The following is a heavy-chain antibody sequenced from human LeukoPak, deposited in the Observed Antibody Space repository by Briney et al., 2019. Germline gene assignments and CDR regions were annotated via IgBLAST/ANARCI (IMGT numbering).Heavy chain of an antibody. D-gene: IGHD2-15*01. V-gene: IGHV4-59*08. CDR3: ARHDPVALFQRGMDI. Sequence: SETLSLTCTVSGGSISGYYWSRIRQPPGKGLEWIGYIHYSGATLYNSSFNSRVTMSVDTSKNQFSLKLSSVTAADTAVYYCARHDPVALFQRGMDIWGQGTTVTVSS. CDR2: IHYSGAT. J-gene: IGHJ6*02. CDR1: GGSISGYY.